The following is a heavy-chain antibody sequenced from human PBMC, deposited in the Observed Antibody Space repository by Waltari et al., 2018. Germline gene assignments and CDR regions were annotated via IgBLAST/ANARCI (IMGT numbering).Heavy chain of an antibody. Sequence: QVQLVQSGAEVKKPGASVKVSCKASGYTFTSYAMHWVRQAPGQRLEWMGWINAGNGNTKYSQKFQGRVTSTRDTSASTAYMELSSLRSEDTAVYYCAREAHYYDFWSGYRGWFDPWGQGTLVTVSS. D-gene: IGHD3-3*01. CDR2: INAGNGNT. CDR3: AREAHYYDFWSGYRGWFDP. J-gene: IGHJ5*02. V-gene: IGHV1-3*01. CDR1: GYTFTSYA.